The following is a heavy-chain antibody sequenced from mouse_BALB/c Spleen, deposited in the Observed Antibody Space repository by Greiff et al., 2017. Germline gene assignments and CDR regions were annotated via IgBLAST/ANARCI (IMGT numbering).Heavy chain of an antibody. CDR2: INPSNGRT. J-gene: IGHJ3*01. CDR1: GYTFTSYW. Sequence: VQLQQPGAELVKPGASVKLSCKASGYTFTSYWMHWVKQRPGQGLEWIGEINPSNGRTNYNEKFKSKATLTVDKSSSTAYMQLSSLTSEDSAVYYCARGLRRGFAYWGQGTLVTVSA. D-gene: IGHD2-4*01. V-gene: IGHV1S81*02. CDR3: ARGLRRGFAY.